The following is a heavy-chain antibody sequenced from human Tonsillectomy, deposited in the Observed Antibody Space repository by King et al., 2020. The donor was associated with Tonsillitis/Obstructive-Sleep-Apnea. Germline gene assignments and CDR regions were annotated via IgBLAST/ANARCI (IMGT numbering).Heavy chain of an antibody. CDR3: GTNAGDYYYYMDV. J-gene: IGHJ6*03. D-gene: IGHD2-2*01. V-gene: IGHV4-34*01. CDR2: SNHSGST. CDR1: GGSFSGYY. Sequence: QVQLQQWGAGLLKPSETLSLTCGVYGGSFSGYYWSWILQPPGKGLEWIGESNHSGSTDYNSSLKSRVTISRDTSKNQFSLRLTSVTAADTAVYYCGTNAGDYYYYMDVWGKGTTVTVSS.